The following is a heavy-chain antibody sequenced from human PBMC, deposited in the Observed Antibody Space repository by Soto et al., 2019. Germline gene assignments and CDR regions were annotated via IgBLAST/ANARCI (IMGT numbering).Heavy chain of an antibody. Sequence: GGSLRLSCTGSGFTFTSYALHWVRQAPGKGLEWVAVISYDGMNTYYPASVEGRFTISRDNSKNTLYLQMNSLRPEDTAVYYCARDVAPWGSGSYSEWFWGQGTLVTVSS. V-gene: IGHV3-30*04. J-gene: IGHJ4*02. CDR3: ARDVAPWGSGSYSEWF. D-gene: IGHD3-10*01. CDR2: ISYDGMNT. CDR1: GFTFTSYA.